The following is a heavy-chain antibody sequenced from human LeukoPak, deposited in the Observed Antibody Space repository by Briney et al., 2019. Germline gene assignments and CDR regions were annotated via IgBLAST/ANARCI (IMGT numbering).Heavy chain of an antibody. Sequence: ASVTVSCKASGYTFTSYGISWVRQAPGQGREWMGWISAYNGNTNYAQKLQGRVTMTTDTSTSTACMELRSLRSDDTAVYYCARVDYGDHEMIGYWGQGTLVTVSS. J-gene: IGHJ4*02. V-gene: IGHV1-18*04. CDR1: GYTFTSYG. D-gene: IGHD4-17*01. CDR2: ISAYNGNT. CDR3: ARVDYGDHEMIGY.